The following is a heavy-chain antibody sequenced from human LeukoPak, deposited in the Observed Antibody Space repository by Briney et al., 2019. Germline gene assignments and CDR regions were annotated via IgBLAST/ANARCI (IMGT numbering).Heavy chain of an antibody. CDR3: ARVEVRGVITYYYYGMDV. J-gene: IGHJ6*02. D-gene: IGHD3-10*01. V-gene: IGHV1-69*04. CDR1: GGTFSSYA. Sequence: SVKVSCKASGGTFSSYAISWVRQAPGQGLEWMGRIIPILGIANYAQKFQGRVTITADKSTSTAYMELSSLRSEDTAVYYCARVEVRGVITYYYYGMDVWGQGTTVTVSS. CDR2: IIPILGIA.